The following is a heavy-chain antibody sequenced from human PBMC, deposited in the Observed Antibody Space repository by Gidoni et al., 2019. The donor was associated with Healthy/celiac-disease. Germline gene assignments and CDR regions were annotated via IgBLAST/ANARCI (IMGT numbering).Heavy chain of an antibody. V-gene: IGHV4-39*01. J-gene: IGHJ6*03. CDR1: GGSISSSIYY. CDR2: IYYSGST. Sequence: QLQLQASGPGLVKPSETLSLTCTVSGGSISSSIYYWGWIRQPPGKGLEWIGSIYYSGSTYYNPSLKSRVTISVDTSKNQFSLKLSSVTAADTAVYYCARPGYCSGGSCHNNDDYYYYMDVWGKGTTVTVSS. CDR3: ARPGYCSGGSCHNNDDYYYYMDV. D-gene: IGHD2-15*01.